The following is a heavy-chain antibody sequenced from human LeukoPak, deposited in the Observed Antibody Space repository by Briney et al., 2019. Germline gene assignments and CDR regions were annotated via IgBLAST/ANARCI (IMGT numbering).Heavy chain of an antibody. CDR3: ARDSGYSSSWYAIFDY. Sequence: GASVKVSCKASGGTFSSYAISWVRQAPGQGLEWMGGIIPIFGTANYAQKFQGRVTITAGESTSTAYMELSSLRSEDTAVYYCARDSGYSSSWYAIFDYWGQGTLVTVSS. V-gene: IGHV1-69*13. D-gene: IGHD6-13*01. CDR2: IIPIFGTA. CDR1: GGTFSSYA. J-gene: IGHJ4*02.